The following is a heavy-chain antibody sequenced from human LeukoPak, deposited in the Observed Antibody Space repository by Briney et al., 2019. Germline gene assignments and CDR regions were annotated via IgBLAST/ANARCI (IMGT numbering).Heavy chain of an antibody. Sequence: GGSLRLSCAASGFTFSSYEMNWVRQAPGKGLEWVSYISSSGSTIYYADSVKGRFTISRDNAKDSLYMQMNSLRAEDTAVYYCAELGITMIGGVWGKGTTVTISS. CDR3: AELGITMIGGV. V-gene: IGHV3-48*03. CDR2: ISSSGSTI. J-gene: IGHJ6*04. CDR1: GFTFSSYE. D-gene: IGHD3-10*02.